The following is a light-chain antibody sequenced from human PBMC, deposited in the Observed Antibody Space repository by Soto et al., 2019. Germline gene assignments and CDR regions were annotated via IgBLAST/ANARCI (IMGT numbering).Light chain of an antibody. V-gene: IGKV1-9*01. Sequence: IQLTQSPSSLSASVGDRVTITCRASQDISSYLAWYQQKLGKAPKLLIYAASTLQSGVPSRFGGSGSGTDFTLTISSLQPEDFATYYCQQLTSYPRTFGQATKVEIK. CDR3: QQLTSYPRT. J-gene: IGKJ1*01. CDR1: QDISSY. CDR2: AAS.